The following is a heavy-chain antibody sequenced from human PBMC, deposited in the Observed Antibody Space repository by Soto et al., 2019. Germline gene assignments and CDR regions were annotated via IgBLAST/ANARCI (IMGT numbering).Heavy chain of an antibody. CDR2: ITFSGNTV. CDR1: GFTFSDSY. CDR3: ARVSWREKYGMDV. J-gene: IGHJ6*02. Sequence: GGSLRLSCAASGFTFSDSYMSWIRQAPGKGLEWISYITFSGNTVYYADSLKGRFTISRDNAKNSLYLQMNRLGAEDTAVYYCARVSWREKYGMDVWGQGTTVTVS. V-gene: IGHV3-11*01.